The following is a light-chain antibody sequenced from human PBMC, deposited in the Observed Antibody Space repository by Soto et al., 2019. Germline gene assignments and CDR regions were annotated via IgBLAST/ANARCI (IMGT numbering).Light chain of an antibody. CDR1: ALGKQC. CDR3: QSADISGPYV. CDR2: KDT. J-gene: IGLJ1*01. Sequence: SYELTQPPSVSVSPGQTASITCSGAALGKQCAYWYQQKAGHAPMLVIYKDTERPSGIPERFSGSSSGTTVTLTISGVQAEDEADYYCQSADISGPYVFGIGTKLTVL. V-gene: IGLV3-25*03.